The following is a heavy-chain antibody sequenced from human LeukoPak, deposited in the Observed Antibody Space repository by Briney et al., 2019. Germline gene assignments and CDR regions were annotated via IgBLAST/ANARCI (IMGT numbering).Heavy chain of an antibody. J-gene: IGHJ4*02. CDR2: ISPSGDIT. V-gene: IGHV3-23*01. Sequence: GGSLRLSCAASGFTFSNHGMNWVRQAPGKGLEWVSGISPSGDITYYADSVKGRFTISRDNSKNTLYLEVISLTAEDTVVYYCAKDDAWLRFGEWSQGTLVTVSS. CDR1: GFTFSNHG. D-gene: IGHD3-10*01. CDR3: AKDDAWLRFGE.